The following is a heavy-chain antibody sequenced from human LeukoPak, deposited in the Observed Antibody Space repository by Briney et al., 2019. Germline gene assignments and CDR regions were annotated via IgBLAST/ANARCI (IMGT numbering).Heavy chain of an antibody. V-gene: IGHV3-30*02. J-gene: IGHJ4*02. Sequence: GGTLRLSCAASGFTFSSYGMHWVRQAPGKGLGWVGFIRYDGSNKYYADSVKGRLTISRDNSKNTLYLQLNSLRAEDTAVYYCAKTVCSGGSCLLFDHWGQGTLVSVFS. CDR3: AKTVCSGGSCLLFDH. CDR2: IRYDGSNK. CDR1: GFTFSSYG. D-gene: IGHD2-15*01.